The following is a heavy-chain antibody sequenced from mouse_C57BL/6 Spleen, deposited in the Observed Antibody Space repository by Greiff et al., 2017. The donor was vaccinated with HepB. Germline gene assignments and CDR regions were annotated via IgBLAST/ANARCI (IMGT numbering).Heavy chain of an antibody. J-gene: IGHJ4*01. D-gene: IGHD1-1*01. CDR3: GREDYGSSLYAMDY. V-gene: IGHV1-64*01. CDR1: GYTFTSYW. CDR2: IHPNSGST. Sequence: QVQLQQPGAELVKPGASVKLSCKASGYTFTSYWMHWVKQRPGQGLEWIGMIHPNSGSTNYNEKFKSKATLTVDNSSSTAYMQLSSLTSEDSAVYYCGREDYGSSLYAMDYWGQGTSVTVSS.